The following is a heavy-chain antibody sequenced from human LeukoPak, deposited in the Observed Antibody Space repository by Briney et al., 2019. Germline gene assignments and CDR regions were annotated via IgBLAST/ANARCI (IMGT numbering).Heavy chain of an antibody. Sequence: GASVKVSCKASGGTSSSYAISWVRQAPGQGLEWMGGIIPIFGTANYAQKFQGRVTITADESTSTAYMELSSLRSEDTAVYYCARSPGRWEPGPWGQGTLVTVSS. CDR2: IIPIFGTA. CDR3: ARSPGRWEPGP. J-gene: IGHJ5*02. V-gene: IGHV1-69*13. D-gene: IGHD1-26*01. CDR1: GGTSSSYA.